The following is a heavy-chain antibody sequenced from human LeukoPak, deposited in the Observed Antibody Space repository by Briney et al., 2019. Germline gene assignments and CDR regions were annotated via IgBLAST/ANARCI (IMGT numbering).Heavy chain of an antibody. CDR3: AIDHNTAVSRSDPYFYY. J-gene: IGHJ4*02. D-gene: IGHD1-14*01. CDR2: ISSSSSYI. V-gene: IGHV3-21*01. Sequence: PGGSLRLSCAASGFTFSSYSMNWVRQAPGKGLEWVSPISSSSSYIYYADSVKGRFTISRDNAKNSLYLQMNSLRAEDTSVYYRAIDHNTAVSRSDPYFYYSGQRTLVTLSS. CDR1: GFTFSSYS.